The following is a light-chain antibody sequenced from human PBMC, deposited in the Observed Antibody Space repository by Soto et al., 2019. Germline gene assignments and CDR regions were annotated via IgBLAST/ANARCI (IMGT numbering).Light chain of an antibody. CDR3: QQHSRSIT. J-gene: IGKJ4*01. V-gene: IGKV3-20*01. CDR2: GAS. Sequence: VLTQSPGTLSLSPGERATLSCRASQSVNNNYLAWYQQKPGQSPRLLIYGASIRATAIPDRFIGSGSGTDFTLTISRLEPEDSAVYYCQQHSRSITFGGGTKVEIK. CDR1: QSVNNNY.